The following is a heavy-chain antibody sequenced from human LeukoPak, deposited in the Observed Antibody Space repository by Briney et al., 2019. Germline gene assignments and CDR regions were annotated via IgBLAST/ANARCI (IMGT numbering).Heavy chain of an antibody. CDR3: AKDREKAVGATIFDH. CDR1: GFTFSSYG. V-gene: IGHV3-33*06. J-gene: IGHJ4*02. Sequence: TGGSLRLSCAASGFTFSSYGMHWVRQAPGKGLEWVAVIWYDGSNKYYADSVKGRFTISRDNSKNTLYLQMNSLRAEDTAVYYCAKDREKAVGATIFDHWGQGTLVTVSS. D-gene: IGHD1-26*01. CDR2: IWYDGSNK.